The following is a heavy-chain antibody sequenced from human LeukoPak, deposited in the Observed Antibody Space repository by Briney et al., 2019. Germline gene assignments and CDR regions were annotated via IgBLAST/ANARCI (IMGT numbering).Heavy chain of an antibody. CDR3: ATADDSWSGLNL. J-gene: IGHJ5*02. CDR1: GGSISNYF. Sequence: SETLSLTCTVSGGSISNYFWSWIRQPPGKGLEWIGYIYYSGSTNYNPSLKSRVTMSVDTSKNQFSLKLSSVTAADTAVYYCATADDSWSGLNLWGQGTLVTVSS. D-gene: IGHD3-3*01. CDR2: IYYSGST. V-gene: IGHV4-59*12.